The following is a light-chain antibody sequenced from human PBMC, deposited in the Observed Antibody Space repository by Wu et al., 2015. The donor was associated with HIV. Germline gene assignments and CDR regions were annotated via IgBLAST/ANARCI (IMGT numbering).Light chain of an antibody. CDR2: DAS. CDR1: QGISSA. Sequence: AIQLTQSPSSLSASVGDRVTITCRASQGISSALAWYQQKPGKVPKFLIYDASSLQSGVPSRFSGGGFGTDFTLAITSLQPEDFATYYCQQSNSYPLTFGGGTKVEIK. V-gene: IGKV1-13*02. J-gene: IGKJ4*01. CDR3: QQSNSYPLT.